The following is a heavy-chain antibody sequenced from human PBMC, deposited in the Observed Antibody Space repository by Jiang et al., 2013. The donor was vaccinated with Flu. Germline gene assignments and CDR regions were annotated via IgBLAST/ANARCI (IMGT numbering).Heavy chain of an antibody. V-gene: IGHV3-48*02. CDR3: ARSTGSPAYYF. CDR1: GFTFSTHS. J-gene: IGHJ2*01. CDR2: ISSSSLSK. Sequence: VQLLESGGGLVQPGGSLRLSCAASGFTFSTHSMNWVRQAPGKGLDWVAYISSSSLSKYYADSVKGRFTISRDNAKNSVYLQMNSLRDEDTAVYFCARSTGSPAYYF.